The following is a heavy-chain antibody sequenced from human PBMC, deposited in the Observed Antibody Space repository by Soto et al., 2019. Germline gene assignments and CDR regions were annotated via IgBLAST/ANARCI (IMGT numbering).Heavy chain of an antibody. CDR1: GFTFSSYG. J-gene: IGHJ4*02. CDR2: ISYDGSNK. CDR3: AKDWRFGELLPFFDY. Sequence: QVRLVESGGGVVQPGRSLRLSCAASGFTFSSYGMHWVRQAPGKGLEWVAVISYDGSNKYYADSVKGRFTISRDNSKNTLYLQMNSLRAEDTAVYYCAKDWRFGELLPFFDYWGQGTLVTVSS. V-gene: IGHV3-30*18. D-gene: IGHD3-10*01.